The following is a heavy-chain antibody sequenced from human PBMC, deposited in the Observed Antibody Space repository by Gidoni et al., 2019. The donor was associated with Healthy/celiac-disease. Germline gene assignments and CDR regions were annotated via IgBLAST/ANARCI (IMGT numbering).Heavy chain of an antibody. V-gene: IGHV3-23*01. CDR2: ISGSGGRT. Sequence: EVQLLESGGGLVQPGGSLRLSCAASGFTFSSYAMSWVRQAPGKGLEWVSAISGSGGRTYYADSVKGRFTISRDNSKNTLYLQMNSLRAEDTAVYYCAKDLRPYGDYAPHWGQGTLVTVSS. CDR3: AKDLRPYGDYAPH. D-gene: IGHD4-17*01. CDR1: GFTFSSYA. J-gene: IGHJ1*01.